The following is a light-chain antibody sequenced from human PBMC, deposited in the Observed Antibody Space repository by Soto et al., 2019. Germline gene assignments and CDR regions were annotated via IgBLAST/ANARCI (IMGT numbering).Light chain of an antibody. CDR1: SSDVGGYNF. V-gene: IGLV2-8*01. CDR2: EVN. Sequence: QSALTQPPSASGSPGQSVTISCTGTSSDVGGYNFVSWFQQNPGKAPKLMIYEVNKWPSGVPDRFSGSKSGNTASLTVSGLRAEDEADYYCNSYAGSNNFVVFGGGTKLTVL. J-gene: IGLJ2*01. CDR3: NSYAGSNNFVV.